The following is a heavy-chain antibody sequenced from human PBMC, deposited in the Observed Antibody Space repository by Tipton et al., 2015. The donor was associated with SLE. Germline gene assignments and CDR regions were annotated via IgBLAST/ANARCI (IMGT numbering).Heavy chain of an antibody. CDR3: ARRGVDTMSYYYYYYYMDV. CDR1: GGSISSSSYY. D-gene: IGHD3-22*01. V-gene: IGHV4-39*07. J-gene: IGHJ6*03. CDR2: IYHSGST. Sequence: TLSLTCTVSGGSISSSSYYWGWIRQPPGKGLEWIGSIYHSGSTYYNPSLKSRVTISVDTSKNQFSLKLSSVTAADTAVYYCARRGVDTMSYYYYYYYMDVWGKGTTVTVSS.